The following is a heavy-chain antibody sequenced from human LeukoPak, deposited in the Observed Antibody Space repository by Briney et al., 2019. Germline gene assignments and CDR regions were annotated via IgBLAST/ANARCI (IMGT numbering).Heavy chain of an antibody. J-gene: IGHJ4*02. Sequence: GRSLRLSCATSGFTLRTYAMHWVRQAPGKVLEWLAVVSVDGRNKYYADSAKGRFTISRDNSKSTVYLQMNSLRDEDSAVYYCATLDWCHGVLVACGSSEYWGQGTLVTVSS. CDR2: VSVDGRNK. CDR3: ATLDWCHGVLVACGSSEY. CDR1: GFTLRTYA. V-gene: IGHV3-30*01. D-gene: IGHD3-16*02.